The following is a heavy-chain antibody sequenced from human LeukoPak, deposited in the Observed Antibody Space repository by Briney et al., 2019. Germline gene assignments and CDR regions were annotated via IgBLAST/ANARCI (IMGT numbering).Heavy chain of an antibody. CDR3: ARVSTMPQGPLKKFDY. Sequence: PSETLSLTCTVSGGSISSSSYYWGWIRQPPGKGLEWIGSIYYSGSTYYNPSLKSRVTISVDTSKNQFSLKLSSVTAADTAVYYCARVSTMPQGPLKKFDYWGQGTLVTVSS. V-gene: IGHV4-39*07. D-gene: IGHD2-2*01. J-gene: IGHJ4*02. CDR2: IYYSGST. CDR1: GGSISSSSYY.